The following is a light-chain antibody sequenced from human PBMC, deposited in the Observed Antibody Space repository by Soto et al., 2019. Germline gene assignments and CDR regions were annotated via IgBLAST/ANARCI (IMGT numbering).Light chain of an antibody. Sequence: QSALTQPASVSGSPGQSITISCTGTSSDVGGYNYVSWYQQHPGKAPKLMIYDVSNRPSGVSNRFSGSKSGNTASLTISGRQAEDEADYYCSSYTSSSTVVFGGGTK. CDR3: SSYTSSSTVV. V-gene: IGLV2-14*01. CDR1: SSDVGGYNY. CDR2: DVS. J-gene: IGLJ2*01.